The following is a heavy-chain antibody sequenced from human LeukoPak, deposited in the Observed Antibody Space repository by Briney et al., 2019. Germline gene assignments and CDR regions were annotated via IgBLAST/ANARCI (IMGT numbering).Heavy chain of an antibody. V-gene: IGHV4-38-2*02. D-gene: IGHD5-18*01. J-gene: IGHJ4*02. CDR2: IYHSGSN. CDR1: GYSISSGYY. Sequence: AETLSLTCTASGYSISSGYYWGWIRPPPGEGLEGIGSIYHSGSNYYNPSLKSRVTISVDTSKNQLSLKLSSVAAADTAVYYCAKSSYSIFDYWGQGTLVTVSS. CDR3: AKSSYSIFDY.